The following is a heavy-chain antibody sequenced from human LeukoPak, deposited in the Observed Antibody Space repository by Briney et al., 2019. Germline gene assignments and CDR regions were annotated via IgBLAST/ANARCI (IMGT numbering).Heavy chain of an antibody. CDR1: GFTFSSYS. V-gene: IGHV3-48*01. Sequence: PGGSLRLSCAASGFTFSSYSMNWVRQAPGKGLEWVSYISSGSSAIYYADSVKGRFTISRDNSKNTLYLQMNSLRAEDTAVYYCARVYNDYGDYFGYWGQGTLVTVSS. CDR3: ARVYNDYGDYFGY. CDR2: ISSGSSAI. D-gene: IGHD4-17*01. J-gene: IGHJ4*02.